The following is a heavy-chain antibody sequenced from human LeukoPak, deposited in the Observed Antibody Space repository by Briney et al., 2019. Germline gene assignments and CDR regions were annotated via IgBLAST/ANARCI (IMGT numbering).Heavy chain of an antibody. CDR2: INPNSGGT. D-gene: IGHD2-15*01. Sequence: ASVKVSCKASGYTFTGYYMHWVRQAPGQGLEWMGWINPNSGGTNYAQKFQVRVTMTRDTSISTAYMELSRLRSDDTAVYYCARVSGCSGGSCYSFGYWGQGTLVTVSS. J-gene: IGHJ4*02. CDR3: ARVSGCSGGSCYSFGY. CDR1: GYTFTGYY. V-gene: IGHV1-2*02.